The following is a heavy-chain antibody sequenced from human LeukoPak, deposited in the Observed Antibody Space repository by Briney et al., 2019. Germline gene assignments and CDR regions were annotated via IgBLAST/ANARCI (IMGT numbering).Heavy chain of an antibody. CDR1: GYTFTSYG. D-gene: IGHD3-22*01. CDR2: ISAYNGNT. V-gene: IGHV1-18*01. CDR3: ARDSRSVVVINSGAFDI. J-gene: IGHJ3*02. Sequence: ASVKVPCKASGYTFTSYGISWVRQAPGQGLEWMGWISAYNGNTNYAQKLQGRVTMTTDTSTSTAYMELRSLRSDDTAVYYCARDSRSVVVINSGAFDIWGQGTMVTVSS.